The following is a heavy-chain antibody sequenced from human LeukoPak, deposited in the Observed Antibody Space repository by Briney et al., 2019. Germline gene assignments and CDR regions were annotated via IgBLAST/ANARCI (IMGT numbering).Heavy chain of an antibody. CDR3: ARKTGRPGEVGRDRFFDL. Sequence: GGSLRLSCAASGFTFSAYEMTWVRLAPGKGLEWLSYISAGANAMNYADSVRGRFTTSRDDAKNSVYLQMNSLRDEDTAIYYCARKTGRPGEVGRDRFFDLWGRGTLVTVSS. V-gene: IGHV3-48*03. J-gene: IGHJ2*01. CDR2: ISAGANAM. CDR1: GFTFSAYE. D-gene: IGHD2-15*01.